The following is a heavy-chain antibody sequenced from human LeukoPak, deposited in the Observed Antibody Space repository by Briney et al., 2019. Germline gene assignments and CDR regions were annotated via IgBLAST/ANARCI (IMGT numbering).Heavy chain of an antibody. CDR2: IYPKSGGT. CDR1: GYTFADYY. D-gene: IGHD3-9*01. V-gene: IGHV1-2*02. CDR3: ARVSTSGYRDWLDP. Sequence: ASVKVSCKASGYTFADYYIHWVRQAPGQGLEWMGWIYPKSGGTNSAEKFQGRVTMTRDTSISTAYMELSRLKFDDTAVYYCARVSTSGYRDWLDPWGQGTLVTVSS. J-gene: IGHJ5*02.